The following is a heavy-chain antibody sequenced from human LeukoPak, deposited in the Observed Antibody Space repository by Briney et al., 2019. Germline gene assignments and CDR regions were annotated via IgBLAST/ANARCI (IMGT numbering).Heavy chain of an antibody. D-gene: IGHD6-19*01. V-gene: IGHV3-21*01. J-gene: IGHJ4*02. CDR1: GFTFSSYG. CDR3: ARRGAVAGTFDY. Sequence: GGSLRLSCVASGFTFSSYGMSWVRQAPGKGLECVSSISSSSYIYYADSVKGRFTISRDNAKNSLYLQMNSLRAEDTAVYYCARRGAVAGTFDYWGQGTLVTVSS. CDR2: ISSSSYI.